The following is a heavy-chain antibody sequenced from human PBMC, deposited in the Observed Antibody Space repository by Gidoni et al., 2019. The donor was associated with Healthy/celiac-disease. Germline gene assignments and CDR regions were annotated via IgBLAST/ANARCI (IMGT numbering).Heavy chain of an antibody. CDR3: ARVRDGYNPEGY. CDR2: ISSSSSYI. V-gene: IGHV3-21*01. D-gene: IGHD5-12*01. CDR1: GFTFSSYS. Sequence: EVQLVESGGGLVKPGGSLRLSCAASGFTFSSYSMTWVRQAPGKGLEWVSSISSSSSYIYYADSVKGRFTISRDNAKNSLYLQMNSLRAEETAVYYCARVRDGYNPEGYWGQGTLVTVSS. J-gene: IGHJ4*02.